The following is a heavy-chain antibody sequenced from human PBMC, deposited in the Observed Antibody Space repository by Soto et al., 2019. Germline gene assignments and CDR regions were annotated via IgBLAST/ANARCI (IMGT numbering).Heavy chain of an antibody. V-gene: IGHV4-34*01. J-gene: IGHJ4*02. CDR1: GGSFSGYY. CDR2: INHSGST. CDR3: ARGRYYFDY. Sequence: SETLSLTCAVYGGSFSGYYWSWIRQPPGKGLEWIGEINHSGSTNYNLSLKSRVTISVDTSKNQFSLKLSSVTAADTAVYYCARGRYYFDYWGQGTLVTVSS.